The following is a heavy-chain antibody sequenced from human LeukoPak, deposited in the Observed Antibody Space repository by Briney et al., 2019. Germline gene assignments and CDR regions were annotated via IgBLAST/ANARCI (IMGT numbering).Heavy chain of an antibody. Sequence: ASETLSLNCTGPGGSISRLLWGWIRQPAGKGLEWIGSIFYSGSTNYDPSLKSRVIISVDTSKNQFSLKLSSVTAADTAVYYCAREDYSVGNNWFDFWGQGTLVTVSS. J-gene: IGHJ5*01. CDR2: IFYSGST. CDR3: AREDYSVGNNWFDF. V-gene: IGHV4-59*11. CDR1: GGSISRLL. D-gene: IGHD4-11*01.